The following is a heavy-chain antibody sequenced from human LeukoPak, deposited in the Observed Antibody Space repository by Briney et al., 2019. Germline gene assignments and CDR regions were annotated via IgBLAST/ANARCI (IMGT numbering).Heavy chain of an antibody. Sequence: SETLSLTCAVSGGSISSGGYSWSWIRQPPGKGLEWIGYIYHSGSTYYNPSLKSRVTISVDTSKNQFSLKLSSVTAADTSVYYCARQLVGGNSGLGYWGQGTLVTVSS. CDR3: ARQLVGGNSGLGY. CDR1: GGSISSGGYS. CDR2: IYHSGST. J-gene: IGHJ4*02. V-gene: IGHV4-30-2*01. D-gene: IGHD4-23*01.